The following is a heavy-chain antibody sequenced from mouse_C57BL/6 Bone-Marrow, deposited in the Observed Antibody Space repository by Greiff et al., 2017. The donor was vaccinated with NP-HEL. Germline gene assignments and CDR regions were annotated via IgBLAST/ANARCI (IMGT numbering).Heavy chain of an antibody. CDR1: GFTFSSYA. D-gene: IGHD1-1*01. V-gene: IGHV5-4*03. Sequence: EVKLVESGGGLVKPGGSLKLSCAASGFTFSSYAMSWVRQTPEKRLEWVATISDGGSYTYYPDNVKGRFTISRDNAKNNLYLQMSQLKSEDTAMYYCARGVYYGLGFDVWGTGTTVTVSS. CDR2: ISDGGSYT. J-gene: IGHJ1*03. CDR3: ARGVYYGLGFDV.